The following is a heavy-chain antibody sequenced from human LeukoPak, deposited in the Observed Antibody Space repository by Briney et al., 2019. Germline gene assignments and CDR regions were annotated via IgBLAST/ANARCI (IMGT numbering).Heavy chain of an antibody. Sequence: ASVKVSCKVSGYTLTELSMHWVRQAPGKGLEWKGGFDPEDGETIYAQKFQGRVTMTEDTSTDTAYMELSSLRSEDTAVYYCASTPITGTPSHFDYWGQGTLVTVSS. V-gene: IGHV1-24*01. J-gene: IGHJ4*02. D-gene: IGHD1-20*01. CDR3: ASTPITGTPSHFDY. CDR1: GYTLTELS. CDR2: FDPEDGET.